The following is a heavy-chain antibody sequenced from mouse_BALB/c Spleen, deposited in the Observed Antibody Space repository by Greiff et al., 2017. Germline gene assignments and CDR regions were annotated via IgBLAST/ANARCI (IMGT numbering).Heavy chain of an antibody. D-gene: IGHD1-2*01. J-gene: IGHJ4*01. CDR1: GYTFTSYW. CDR2: INPSTGYT. CDR3: ARMSTTANYYAMDY. V-gene: IGHV1-7*01. Sequence: QVQLKESGAELAKPGASVKMSCKASGYTFTSYWMHWVKQRPGQGLEWIGYINPSTGYTEYNQKFKDKATLTVDKSSSTAYMQLSSLTSEDSAVYYCARMSTTANYYAMDYWGQGTSVTVSS.